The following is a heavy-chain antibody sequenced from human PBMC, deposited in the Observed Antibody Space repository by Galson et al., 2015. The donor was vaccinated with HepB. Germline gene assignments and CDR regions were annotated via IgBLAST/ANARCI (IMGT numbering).Heavy chain of an antibody. J-gene: IGHJ1*01. Sequence: SLRLSCAASGFTFSSYAMSWVRQAPGKGLEWVSGIIGSGGSTYYADSVKGRFTISRDNSKNTLYLQMNSLRAEDTAVYYCAKGRAVTTEYFQDWGQGTLVTVSS. CDR2: IIGSGGST. V-gene: IGHV3-23*01. D-gene: IGHD4-17*01. CDR3: AKGRAVTTEYFQD. CDR1: GFTFSSYA.